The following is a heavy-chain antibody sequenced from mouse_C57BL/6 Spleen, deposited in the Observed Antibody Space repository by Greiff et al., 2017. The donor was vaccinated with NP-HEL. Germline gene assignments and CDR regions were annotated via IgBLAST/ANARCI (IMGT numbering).Heavy chain of an antibody. D-gene: IGHD4-1*01. Sequence: EVNVVESGGGLVQPGGSLSLSCAASGFTFTDYYMSWVRQPPGKALEWLGFIRNKANGYTTEYSASVKGRFTISRDNSQSILYLQMNALRAEDSATYYCARCLTGTSWYFDVWGTGTTVTVSS. CDR3: ARCLTGTSWYFDV. CDR1: GFTFTDYY. J-gene: IGHJ1*03. V-gene: IGHV7-3*01. CDR2: IRNKANGYTT.